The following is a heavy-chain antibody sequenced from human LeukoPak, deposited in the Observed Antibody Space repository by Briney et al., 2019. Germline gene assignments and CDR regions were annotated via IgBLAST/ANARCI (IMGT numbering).Heavy chain of an antibody. CDR1: GFTFSSYS. J-gene: IGHJ5*02. CDR3: ARDSGSYWGNNWFDP. V-gene: IGHV3-21*01. CDR2: ISSSSSYI. D-gene: IGHD1-26*01. Sequence: GGSLRLSGVASGFTFSSYSMNWVRQAPGKGLEWVSSISSSSSYIYYADSVKGRFTISRDNAKNSLYLQMNSLRAEDTAVYYCARDSGSYWGNNWFDPWGQGTLVTVSS.